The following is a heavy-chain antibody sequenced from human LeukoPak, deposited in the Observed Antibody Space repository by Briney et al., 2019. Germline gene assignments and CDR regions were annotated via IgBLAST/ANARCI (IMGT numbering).Heavy chain of an antibody. CDR1: GFTFSSYG. CDR2: IRYDGSNK. D-gene: IGHD5-12*01. CDR3: AKDLLVLGGYSGYDYDAFDI. J-gene: IGHJ3*02. V-gene: IGHV3-30*02. Sequence: GGSLRLSCSASGFTFSSYGMHWVRQAPGKGLEWVAFIRYDGSNKYYADSVKGRFTISRDNSKNTLYLQMNSLRAEDTAVYYCAKDLLVLGGYSGYDYDAFDIWGQGTMVTVSS.